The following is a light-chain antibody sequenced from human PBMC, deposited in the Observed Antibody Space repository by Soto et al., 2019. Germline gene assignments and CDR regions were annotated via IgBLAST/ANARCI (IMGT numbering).Light chain of an antibody. J-gene: IGLJ2*01. CDR2: DVS. CDR3: SSYTRSSTLV. Sequence: QSALTQPASVSGSPGQSITISCTGTTSDVGAYDYVSWYQQHPDKAPKLIIYDVSSRPSGISNRFSGSKSGNTASLTISGLQAEDEGDYYCSSYTRSSTLVFGGGTKVTVL. CDR1: TSDVGAYDY. V-gene: IGLV2-14*03.